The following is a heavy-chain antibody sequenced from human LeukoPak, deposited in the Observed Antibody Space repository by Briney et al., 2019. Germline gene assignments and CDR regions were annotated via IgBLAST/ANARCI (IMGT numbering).Heavy chain of an antibody. V-gene: IGHV4-59*08. J-gene: IGHJ5*02. CDR1: GASISGYY. D-gene: IGHD6-19*01. CDR3: ARPWSSGWVDP. Sequence: PSETLSLTCTVSGASISGYYWSWVRQPPGKRLEFIGYIYNSLNDYNPSLKSRVIISSDPSKNQFSLKLSSVTAADTAVYYCARPWSSGWVDPWGQGTLVTVSS. CDR2: IYNSLN.